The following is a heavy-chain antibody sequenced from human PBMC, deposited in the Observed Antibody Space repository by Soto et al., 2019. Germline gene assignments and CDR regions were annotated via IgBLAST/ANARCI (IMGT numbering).Heavy chain of an antibody. J-gene: IGHJ6*02. CDR3: ARDLRYYGSGSYPHYYYYGMDV. CDR1: GFTFSSYA. CDR2: ISYDGSNK. D-gene: IGHD3-10*01. Sequence: PGGSLRLSCAASGFTFSSYAMHWVRQAPGKGLEWVAVISYDGSNKYYADSVKGRFTISRDNSKNTLYLQMNSLRAEDTAVYYCARDLRYYGSGSYPHYYYYGMDVWGQGTTVTVSS. V-gene: IGHV3-30-3*01.